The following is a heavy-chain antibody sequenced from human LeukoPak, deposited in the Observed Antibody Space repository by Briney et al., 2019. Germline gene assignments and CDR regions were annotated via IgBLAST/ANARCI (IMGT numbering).Heavy chain of an antibody. CDR3: AKDRDGDYQKIDY. CDR1: GFTFSSYA. V-gene: IGHV3-23*01. CDR2: ISGSGGST. J-gene: IGHJ4*02. Sequence: GESLRLSCAASGFTFSSYAMSWVRQAPGKGLEWVSAISGSGGSTYYADSVKGRFTISRDNSKNTLYLQMNSLRAEDTAVYYCAKDRDGDYQKIDYWGQGTLVTVSS. D-gene: IGHD4-17*01.